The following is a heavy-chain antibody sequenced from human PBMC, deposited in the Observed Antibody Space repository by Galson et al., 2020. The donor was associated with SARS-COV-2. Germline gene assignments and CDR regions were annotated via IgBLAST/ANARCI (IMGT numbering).Heavy chain of an antibody. CDR1: GFTFSSYG. CDR3: ARDWAVGATQDGSDY. Sequence: GGSLRLSCAASGFTFSSYGMHWVRQAPGKGLEWVAVIWYDGSNKYYADSVKGRFTISRDNSKNTLYLQMNSLRAEDTAVYYCARDWAVGATQDGSDYWGQGTLVTGSA. CDR2: IWYDGSNK. D-gene: IGHD1-26*01. J-gene: IGHJ4*02. V-gene: IGHV3-33*01.